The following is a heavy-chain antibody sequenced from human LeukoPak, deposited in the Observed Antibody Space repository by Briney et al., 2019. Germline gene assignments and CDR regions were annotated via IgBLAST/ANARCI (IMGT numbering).Heavy chain of an antibody. CDR2: IYHSGRT. D-gene: IGHD3-22*01. J-gene: IGHJ3*02. CDR3: ARGNYDSSGYADAFDI. Sequence: SGTLCLTCGVSGGAISSSNWGSWVRWPPGKGLEWGGEIYHSGRTNYTPTLTSPVSISEDKSTNPSPMNLSSVTAADTAVYYCARGNYDSSGYADAFDIWGQGTMVTASS. V-gene: IGHV4-4*02. CDR1: GGAISSSNW.